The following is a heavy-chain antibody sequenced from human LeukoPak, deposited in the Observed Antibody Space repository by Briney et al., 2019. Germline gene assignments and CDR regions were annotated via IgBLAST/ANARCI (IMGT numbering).Heavy chain of an antibody. V-gene: IGHV4-30-4*01. J-gene: IGHJ2*01. CDR1: GGSISSGDYY. D-gene: IGHD3-9*01. CDR3: ARAGNGILTGYFQNWYFDL. Sequence: PSQTLPLTCTVSGGSISSGDYYWSWIRQPPGKGLEWIGYIYYSGSTYYNPSLKSRVTISVDTSKNQFSLKLSSVTAADTAVYYCARAGNGILTGYFQNWYFDLWGRGTLVTVSS. CDR2: IYYSGST.